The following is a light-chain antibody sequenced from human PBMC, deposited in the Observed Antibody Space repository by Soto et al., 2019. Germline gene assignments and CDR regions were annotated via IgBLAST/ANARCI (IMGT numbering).Light chain of an antibody. CDR2: GAS. Sequence: DIQMTQSPSSLSASVGDRVTITCRASQSIGTYLNWYKYKQRKAPKLLIFGASSFQSGVSSRFSGSGSGTFFPLTIRSLHPEVFETYHCQKSKIFPPLFGGGTRVDIK. CDR3: QKSKIFPPL. CDR1: QSIGTY. V-gene: IGKV1-39*01. J-gene: IGKJ4*01.